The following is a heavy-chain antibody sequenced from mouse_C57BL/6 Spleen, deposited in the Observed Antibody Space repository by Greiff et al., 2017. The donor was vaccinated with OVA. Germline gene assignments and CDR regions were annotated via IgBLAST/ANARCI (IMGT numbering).Heavy chain of an antibody. J-gene: IGHJ3*01. V-gene: IGHV1-78*01. CDR3: ARVYYGNSWFAF. D-gene: IGHD2-1*01. CDR2: IYPRDGST. Sequence: VQLQESDAELVKPGASVKISCKVSGYTFTDHTIHWMKQRPEQGLEWIGYIYPRDGSTKYNEKFKGKATLTADKSSSTAYMQLNSLTSEDSAVYVCARVYYGNSWFAFWGQGTLVTGSA. CDR1: GYTFTDHT.